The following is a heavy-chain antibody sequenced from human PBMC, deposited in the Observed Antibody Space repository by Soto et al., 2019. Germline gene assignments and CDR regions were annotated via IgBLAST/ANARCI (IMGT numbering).Heavy chain of an antibody. D-gene: IGHD3-3*01. V-gene: IGHV1-46*01. Sequence: ASVKVSCKASGYTFTIYYMHLVRQDPGQGLEWMGIINPSGGSTSYAQKFQGRVTMTRDTSTSTVYMELSSLRSEDTAVYYCAREMVDDFWSGYHFDYRGQGTLVTVSS. J-gene: IGHJ4*02. CDR1: GYTFTIYY. CDR2: INPSGGST. CDR3: AREMVDDFWSGYHFDY.